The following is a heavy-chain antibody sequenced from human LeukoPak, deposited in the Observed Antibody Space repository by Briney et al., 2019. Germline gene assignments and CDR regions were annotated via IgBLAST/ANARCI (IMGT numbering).Heavy chain of an antibody. Sequence: PGGSLRLSCAASGFTFSSYAMSWVRQAPGKGLEWVSAISGSGGSTYYADSVKGRFTISRDNSKNTLYLQMNSLRAEDTAVYYCAKPYFRDYYDSSGYYAFDIWGQGTMVTVSS. CDR2: ISGSGGST. V-gene: IGHV3-23*01. CDR3: AKPYFRDYYDSSGYYAFDI. CDR1: GFTFSSYA. D-gene: IGHD3-22*01. J-gene: IGHJ3*02.